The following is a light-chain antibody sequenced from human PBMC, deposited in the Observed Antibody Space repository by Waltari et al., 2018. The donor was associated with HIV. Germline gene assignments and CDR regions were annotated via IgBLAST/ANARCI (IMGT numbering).Light chain of an antibody. Sequence: QSVLTQPPSVSGAPGQRVTISCTGSSSTLGAGYDLHWYRQLPGTAPKLLIYDNSNRPSGVPDRFSGSKSGTSASLAITGLQAEDEADYYCQSYDSSLSGWVFGGGTKLTVL. J-gene: IGLJ3*02. CDR2: DNS. CDR3: QSYDSSLSGWV. V-gene: IGLV1-40*01. CDR1: SSTLGAGYD.